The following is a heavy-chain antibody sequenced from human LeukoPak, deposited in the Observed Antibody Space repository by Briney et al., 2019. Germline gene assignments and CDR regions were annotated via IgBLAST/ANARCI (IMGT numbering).Heavy chain of an antibody. V-gene: IGHV1-46*01. CDR1: GYTFSNYL. CDR3: ARSLRGYSYGLGDYFDY. CDR2: INPSGGST. D-gene: IGHD5-18*01. Sequence: ASVKVSCKASGYTFSNYLIHWVRQAPGQGLEWMGIINPSGGSTSYAQKFQGRVTMTRDTSTSTVYMELSSLRSEDTAVYYCARSLRGYSYGLGDYFDYWGQGTLVTVSS. J-gene: IGHJ4*02.